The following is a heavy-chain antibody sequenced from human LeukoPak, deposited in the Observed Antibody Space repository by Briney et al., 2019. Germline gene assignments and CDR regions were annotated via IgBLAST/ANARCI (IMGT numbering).Heavy chain of an antibody. Sequence: GGSLRLSCAASGFTVSSNYMSWVRQAPGKGLEWVSVIYSGGSTYYADSVGGRFTISRDNSKNTLYLQMNSLRAEDTAVYYCAKYPVTRVWYFDLWGRGTLVTVSS. CDR2: IYSGGST. V-gene: IGHV3-53*01. J-gene: IGHJ2*01. CDR3: AKYPVTRVWYFDL. D-gene: IGHD4-17*01. CDR1: GFTVSSNY.